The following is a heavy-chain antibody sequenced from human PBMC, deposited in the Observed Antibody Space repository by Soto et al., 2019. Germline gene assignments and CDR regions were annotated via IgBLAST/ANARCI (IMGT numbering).Heavy chain of an antibody. V-gene: IGHV3-30-3*01. Sequence: QVQLVESGGGVVQPGRSLRLSCAASGFTFSSYAMHWVRQAPGKGLEWVAVISYDGSNKYYADSVKGRFTISRDNSKNTLYLQMNSLRAEDTAVYYCARDYYRFNSGYGFSMDVWGQXXX. CDR1: GFTFSSYA. D-gene: IGHD5-12*01. CDR2: ISYDGSNK. J-gene: IGHJ6*02. CDR3: ARDYYRFNSGYGFSMDV.